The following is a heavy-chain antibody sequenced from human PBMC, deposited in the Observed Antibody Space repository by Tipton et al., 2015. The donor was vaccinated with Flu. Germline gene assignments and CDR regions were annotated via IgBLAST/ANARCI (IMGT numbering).Heavy chain of an antibody. D-gene: IGHD2-21*01. J-gene: IGHJ6*03. CDR2: IRSRAYGGTT. CDR1: GFTFSSYA. V-gene: IGHV3-49*04. Sequence: SLRLSCAASGFTFSSYAMSWVRQAPGKGLEWVGFIRSRAYGGTTEYAASVKGRFTISRDDSKSIAYLRMNSLKTEAPAGYYCPSTVVVAIPYGMAVGGKGPAATVSS. CDR3: PSTVVVAIPYGMAV.